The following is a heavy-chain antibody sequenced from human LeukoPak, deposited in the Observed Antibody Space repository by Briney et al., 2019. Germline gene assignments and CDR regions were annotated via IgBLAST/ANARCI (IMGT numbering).Heavy chain of an antibody. CDR3: ARGLYSSGWYDLDC. CDR1: GDSVSSNSAA. Sequence: SQTLSLTCAISGDSVSSNSAAWNWIRQSPSRGLEWLGRTYYRSKWPNDYAASVKSRITINPDTSKNQFSLQLNSVTPEDTAVYYCARGLYSSGWYDLDCWGQGTLVTVSS. V-gene: IGHV6-1*01. CDR2: TYYRSKWPN. J-gene: IGHJ4*02. D-gene: IGHD6-19*01.